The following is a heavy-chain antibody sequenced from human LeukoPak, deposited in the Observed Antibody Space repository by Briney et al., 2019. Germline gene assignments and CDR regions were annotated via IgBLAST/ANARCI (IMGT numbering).Heavy chain of an antibody. CDR1: GGSISSYY. D-gene: IGHD6-19*01. CDR2: IYYSGST. J-gene: IGHJ3*02. V-gene: IGHV4-59*01. Sequence: SETLSLTCTVSGGSISSYYWSWIRQPPGKGLEWIGYIYYSGSTNYNPSLKSRVTISVDTSKNQFSLKLSSVTAADTAVYYCARDRYSSGWLFTGTFDIWGQGTMVTVSS. CDR3: ARDRYSSGWLFTGTFDI.